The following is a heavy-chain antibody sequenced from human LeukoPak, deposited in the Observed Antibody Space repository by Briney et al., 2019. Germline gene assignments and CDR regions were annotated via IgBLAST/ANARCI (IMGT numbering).Heavy chain of an antibody. Sequence: GGSLRLSCAASGFTFSSYSMNWVRQAPGKGLEWVSSISSSSSYIYYADSVKGRFTISRDNAKNSLYLQMNSLRAEDTAVYYCARADSGSYSDALDIWGQGTMVTVSS. D-gene: IGHD1-26*01. J-gene: IGHJ3*02. CDR3: ARADSGSYSDALDI. CDR2: ISSSSSYI. V-gene: IGHV3-21*01. CDR1: GFTFSSYS.